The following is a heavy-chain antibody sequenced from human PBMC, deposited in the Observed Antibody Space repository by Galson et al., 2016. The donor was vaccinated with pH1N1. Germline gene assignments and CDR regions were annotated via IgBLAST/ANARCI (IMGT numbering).Heavy chain of an antibody. J-gene: IGHJ1*01. V-gene: IGHV1-18*01. CDR2: ISGHNGNA. CDR1: GYMFASYG. D-gene: IGHD3-9*01. CDR3: ARVLRTDWAYFQY. Sequence: SVKVSCKASGYMFASYGISWVRQAPGQGLEWMGWISGHNGNANYAQRLQDRLTMTTDISTNTAYMELRSLRSDDTAVYYCARVLRTDWAYFQYWGQGTLVTVSS.